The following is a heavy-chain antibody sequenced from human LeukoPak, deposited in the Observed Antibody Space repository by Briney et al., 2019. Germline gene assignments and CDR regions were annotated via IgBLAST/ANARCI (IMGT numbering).Heavy chain of an antibody. V-gene: IGHV3-23*01. J-gene: IGHJ5*02. CDR2: ISGSGDST. Sequence: GGSLSPSCEASGFTFSSSAMSWVRKPPGKGLEWVSAISGSGDSTYAVSVKGRFTISRDYSKNTLYLQMNSLRAEDTAIYYCAKSGSSRFDPWGQGTLVTVSS. CDR3: AKSGSSRFDP. D-gene: IGHD6-6*01. CDR1: GFTFSSSA.